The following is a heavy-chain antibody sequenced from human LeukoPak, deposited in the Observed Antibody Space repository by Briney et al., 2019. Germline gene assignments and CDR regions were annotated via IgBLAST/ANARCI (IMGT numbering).Heavy chain of an antibody. J-gene: IGHJ6*02. Sequence: GGSLRLSCAASGFTFSSYSMNWVRQAPGKGLEWVSYISSSSSTIYYADSVKGRFTISRDNAKNSLYLQMNSLRAEDTAVYYCARDSVTMVRGVIIANIYYYYGMDVWGQGTTVTVSS. CDR2: ISSSSSTI. CDR1: GFTFSSYS. CDR3: ARDSVTMVRGVIIANIYYYYGMDV. V-gene: IGHV3-48*01. D-gene: IGHD3-10*01.